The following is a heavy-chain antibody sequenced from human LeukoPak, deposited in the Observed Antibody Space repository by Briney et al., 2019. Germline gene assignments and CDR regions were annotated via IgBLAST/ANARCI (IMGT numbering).Heavy chain of an antibody. CDR2: IIPIFGTA. D-gene: IGHD6-13*01. CDR3: ARASPAYSSSWYYFDY. V-gene: IGHV1-69*06. Sequence: SVKVSCKASGGTFSSYAISWVRQAPGQGLEWMGGIIPIFGTANYAQKFQGRVTITADKSTSTAYMELSSLRSEDTAVYYCARASPAYSSSWYYFDYWGQGTLVTVSS. J-gene: IGHJ4*02. CDR1: GGTFSSYA.